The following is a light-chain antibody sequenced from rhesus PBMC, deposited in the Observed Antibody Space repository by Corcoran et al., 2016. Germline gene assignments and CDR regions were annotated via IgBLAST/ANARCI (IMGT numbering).Light chain of an antibody. CDR1: QGINKE. CDR2: AAS. V-gene: IGKV1-94*01. J-gene: IGKJ2*01. Sequence: DIQMTQSPSSLSASVGDRVTVTCRASQGINKELSGYQQKPGKAPRLLIYAASTLQTGVSSRFSGSGARTDYTLTISSLQPEDVATYYCLQDYATPYSFGQVTKVEIK. CDR3: LQDYATPYS.